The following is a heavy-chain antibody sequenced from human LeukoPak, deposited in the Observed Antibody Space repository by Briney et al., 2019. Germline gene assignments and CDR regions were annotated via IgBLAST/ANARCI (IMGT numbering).Heavy chain of an antibody. D-gene: IGHD3-3*01. CDR3: ARNPYYDFWSASSSYYGMDV. J-gene: IGHJ6*02. CDR1: GFTFSNYW. CDR2: ISTDESQT. V-gene: IGHV3-74*01. Sequence: GGSLRLSCEASGFTFSNYWMHWVRQAPGKGLMWVSQISTDESQTFYADSVKGRFTISRDNSKNTLYLQMNSLRAEDTAVYFCARNPYYDFWSASSSYYGMDVWGQGTTVTVSS.